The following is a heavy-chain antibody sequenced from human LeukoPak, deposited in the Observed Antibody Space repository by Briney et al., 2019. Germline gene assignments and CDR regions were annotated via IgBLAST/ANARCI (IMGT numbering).Heavy chain of an antibody. CDR3: ARGDCSGSICYSPMDV. CDR1: GYSINSGYY. J-gene: IGHJ6*03. V-gene: IGHV4-38-2*02. Sequence: PSETLSLTCTVSGYSINSGYYWVWTRQPPGKGLEWIGSIYRSGSTNYNPSLKSRVTISVDTSKNQFSLKVSSVTAADTAVYYCARGDCSGSICYSPMDVWGTGTTVTVSS. CDR2: IYRSGST. D-gene: IGHD2-21*01.